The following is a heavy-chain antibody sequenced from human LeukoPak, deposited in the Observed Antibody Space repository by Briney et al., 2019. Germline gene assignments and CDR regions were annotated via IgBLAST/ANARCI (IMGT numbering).Heavy chain of an antibody. Sequence: SETLSLTCTVSGGSISSSSYYWGWIRQPPGKGLEWIGSIYYSGSTCYNPSLKSRVTISVDTSKNQFSLKLSSVTAADTAVYYCARRGVMVRGVIAFDIWGQGTMVTVSS. CDR2: IYYSGST. CDR3: ARRGVMVRGVIAFDI. J-gene: IGHJ3*02. CDR1: GGSISSSSYY. V-gene: IGHV4-39*01. D-gene: IGHD3-10*01.